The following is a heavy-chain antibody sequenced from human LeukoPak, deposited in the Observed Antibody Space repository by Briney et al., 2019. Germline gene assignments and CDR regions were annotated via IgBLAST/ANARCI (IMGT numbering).Heavy chain of an antibody. V-gene: IGHV1-2*06. CDR3: AKDPPRATATREYYFDY. CDR2: INPNSGGT. CDR1: GYTFTGYY. J-gene: IGHJ4*02. Sequence: GASVKVSCKASGYTFTGYYMHWVRQAPGQGLEWMGRINPNSGGTNYAQKFQGRVTMTRDTSISTAYMELSRLRSDDTAVYYCAKDPPRATATREYYFDYWGQGTLVTVSS. D-gene: IGHD2-21*02.